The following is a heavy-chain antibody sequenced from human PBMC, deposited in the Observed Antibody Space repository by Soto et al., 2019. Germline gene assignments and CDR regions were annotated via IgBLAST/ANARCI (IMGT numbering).Heavy chain of an antibody. J-gene: IGHJ6*03. Sequence: PGGSLRLSCAASEFTLSNYAMHWVRQAPGKGLEWVANISYDGSHKFYADSVKGRFTISRDNAKNTLFLQMNSLRAEDTAVYYCARGDRSNWKYYYYYMDVWGKGTTVTVSS. CDR1: EFTLSNYA. CDR3: ARGDRSNWKYYYYYMDV. V-gene: IGHV3-30-3*01. CDR2: ISYDGSHK. D-gene: IGHD1-20*01.